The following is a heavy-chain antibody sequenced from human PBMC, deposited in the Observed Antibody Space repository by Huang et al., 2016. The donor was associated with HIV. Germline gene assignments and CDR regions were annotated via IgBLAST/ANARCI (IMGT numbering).Heavy chain of an antibody. Sequence: QVQLVQSGAEMKKSGSSVKVSCRASGGTVSSFSFTWVRQAPGHGLEWRGGIIPLPATTDLAQKFRGRVTLTADESTNTAFMELSGLTSQDTAVYYCARGVGNSNRGFDIWGQGTLVTVS. J-gene: IGHJ4*02. D-gene: IGHD5-18*01. V-gene: IGHV1-69*13. CDR2: IIPLPATT. CDR1: GGTVSSFS. CDR3: ARGVGNSNRGFDI.